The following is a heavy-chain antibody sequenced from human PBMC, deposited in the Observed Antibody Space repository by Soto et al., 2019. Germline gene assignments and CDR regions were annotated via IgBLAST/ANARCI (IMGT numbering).Heavy chain of an antibody. CDR3: TRDRSHFDY. Sequence: GGSLRLSCAVSGFTFSSYSMSWVRQAPGKGLECVSSISSSSSYRCYAESVKGPFTISRDNAKNSLYLQMNSLRAEDTAVYYCTRDRSHFDYWGQGTLATVSS. CDR2: ISSSSSYR. V-gene: IGHV3-21*01. J-gene: IGHJ4*02. D-gene: IGHD3-16*02. CDR1: GFTFSSYS.